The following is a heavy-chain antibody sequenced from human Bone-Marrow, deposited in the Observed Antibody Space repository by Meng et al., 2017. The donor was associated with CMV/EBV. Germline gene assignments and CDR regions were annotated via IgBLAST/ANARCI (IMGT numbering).Heavy chain of an antibody. D-gene: IGHD2-8*01. Sequence: GGSLRLSCTVSGGSISSSSYYWGWIRQPPGKGLEWVSSISSSSKSIYYAHSLKGRFTISRDNAKNSLYLQMNSLRVEDTAVYYCASLPSNYHYFGMDVWGQGTTVTVSS. CDR2: ISSSSKSI. CDR3: ASLPSNYHYFGMDV. V-gene: IGHV3-21*01. J-gene: IGHJ6*02. CDR1: GGSISSSS.